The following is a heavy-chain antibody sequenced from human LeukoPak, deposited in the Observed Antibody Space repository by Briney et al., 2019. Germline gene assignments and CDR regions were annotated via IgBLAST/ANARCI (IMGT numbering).Heavy chain of an antibody. D-gene: IGHD2-21*01. J-gene: IGHJ5*02. Sequence: SETLSLTCTASGGSISSYYWSWIRQPPGKGLEWIGYIYYSGNTNYNPSLKSRVTISVDTSNNQFSLKVTSVTAADTAVYYCARMVVDITRWFDPWGQGTLVTVSS. CDR1: GGSISSYY. CDR2: IYYSGNT. CDR3: ARMVVDITRWFDP. V-gene: IGHV4-59*12.